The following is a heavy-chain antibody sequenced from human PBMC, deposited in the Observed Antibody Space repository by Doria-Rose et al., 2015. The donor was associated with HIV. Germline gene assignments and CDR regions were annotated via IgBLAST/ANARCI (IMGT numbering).Heavy chain of an antibody. J-gene: IGHJ4*02. D-gene: IGHD6-13*01. V-gene: IGHV1-3*01. Sequence: QVQLVQSGAEVKKPGASVTVSCKTSGYTFSAYAIHWVRQAPGQRLEWMGWLNVGNGDTRYSRKFQDRVTITSDTSANTGYMALSSLRSEDTAVYYCARIHSLSSSSLGYWRQGTLLTFSS. CDR2: LNVGNGDT. CDR1: GYTFSAYA. CDR3: ARIHSLSSSSLGY.